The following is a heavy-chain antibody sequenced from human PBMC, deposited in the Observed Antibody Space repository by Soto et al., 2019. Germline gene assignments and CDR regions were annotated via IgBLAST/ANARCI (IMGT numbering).Heavy chain of an antibody. CDR3: AADVGGYIYGLARH. V-gene: IGHV4-34*01. CDR1: GGSFSGYY. Sequence: SETLSLTCAVYGGSFSGYYWTWIRQPPGTGLEWTGEINHSGSTNYNPSLKSRVTMSVDTSKNQFSLKVSSVTAADTAVYYCAADVGGYIYGLARHWGPGTLVTVSS. J-gene: IGHJ4*02. CDR2: INHSGST. D-gene: IGHD4-17*01.